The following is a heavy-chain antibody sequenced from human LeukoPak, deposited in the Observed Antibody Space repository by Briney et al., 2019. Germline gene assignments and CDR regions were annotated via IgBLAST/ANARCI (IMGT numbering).Heavy chain of an antibody. CDR1: GFTFSSYA. CDR3: AKDLYYGSGSYSLDY. D-gene: IGHD3-10*01. V-gene: IGHV3-64D*06. J-gene: IGHJ4*02. Sequence: PGGSLRLSCSASGFTFSSYAMHWVRQAPGKGLEYVSGISSNGGSTYYADSVKGRFTISRDNSKNTLFLQMSSLRAEDTAVYYCAKDLYYGSGSYSLDYWGQGTLVTVSS. CDR2: ISSNGGST.